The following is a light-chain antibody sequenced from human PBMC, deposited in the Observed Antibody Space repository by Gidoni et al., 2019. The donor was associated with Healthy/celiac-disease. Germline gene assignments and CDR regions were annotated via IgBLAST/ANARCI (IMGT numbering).Light chain of an antibody. CDR3: QQYNSYPYT. V-gene: IGKV1-5*03. CDR2: KAS. Sequence: DIQMTQSPSTLSASVGDRVTITCRASQSISSWLAWYQQKPGKAPKLLIYKASSLESGVPSRFSGSGSGTEFTLTISSLQPDDFATYCCQQYNSYPYTFXQGTKLEIK. CDR1: QSISSW. J-gene: IGKJ2*01.